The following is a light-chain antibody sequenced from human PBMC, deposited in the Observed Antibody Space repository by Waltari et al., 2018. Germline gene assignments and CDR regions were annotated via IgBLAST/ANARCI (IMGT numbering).Light chain of an antibody. J-gene: IGLJ3*02. CDR2: GSS. CDR3: QSYDTSLSVV. V-gene: IGLV1-40*01. CDR1: GSNIGAGYD. Sequence: QSVLTQPPSVSGAPGQRVTISCTGSGSNIGAGYDVHWYQHLPRAAPKLLIYGSSSRPLGVPDRFFGSTSGTSASLAITGRQAEDEGDYYCQSYDTSLSVVFGGGTKLTVL.